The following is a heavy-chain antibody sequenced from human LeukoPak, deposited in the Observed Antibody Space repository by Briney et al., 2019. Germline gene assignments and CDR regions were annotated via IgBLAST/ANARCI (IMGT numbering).Heavy chain of an antibody. CDR3: ARERGSSGDFDY. D-gene: IGHD1-26*01. V-gene: IGHV4-59*01. CDR1: GGSISIYY. Sequence: SETLSLTCTVSGGSISIYYWSWIRQPPGKALEWIGYFYNSGSTDYNPSLRSRVTISVDTSKNQFSLKLSSVTAADTAVYYCARERGSSGDFDYWGQGTLVTVSS. CDR2: FYNSGST. J-gene: IGHJ4*02.